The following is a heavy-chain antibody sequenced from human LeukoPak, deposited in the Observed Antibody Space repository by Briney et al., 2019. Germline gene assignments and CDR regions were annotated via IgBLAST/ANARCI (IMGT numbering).Heavy chain of an antibody. CDR1: GASISSGNYF. CDR2: LYTSGST. D-gene: IGHD5-24*01. CDR3: ARDGKEGGYNYDY. Sequence: KSSDTLSLTCNVSGASISSGNYFWSWIRQPPGKVRQWIGRLYTSGSTDYNPSLKSRVTISGYTSKNLFSLTLSSVTAADTALYYCARDGKEGGYNYDYWGQGTLVTVSS. J-gene: IGHJ4*02. V-gene: IGHV4-61*02.